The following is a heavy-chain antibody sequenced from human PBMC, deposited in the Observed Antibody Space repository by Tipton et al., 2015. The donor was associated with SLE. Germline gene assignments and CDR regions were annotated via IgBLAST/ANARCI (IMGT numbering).Heavy chain of an antibody. CDR2: IHYSGTT. J-gene: IGHJ3*02. V-gene: IGHV4-59*01. CDR1: GGSISGYY. CDR3: ARPGRGHDAFDI. D-gene: IGHD3-10*01. Sequence: TLSLTCAVSGGSISGYYWSWIRQPPGKELEWIGYIHYSGTTDYNPSLRSRVTMSIDTSRNQFSLNLNSVIPADTAMYYCARPGRGHDAFDIWGRGTMVTVSS.